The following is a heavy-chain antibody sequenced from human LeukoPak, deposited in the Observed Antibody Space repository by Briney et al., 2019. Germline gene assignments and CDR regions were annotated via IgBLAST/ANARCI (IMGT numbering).Heavy chain of an antibody. Sequence: PGGSLRLSCAASGFTFSSYGMHWVRQAPGKGLEWVAFIRYDGSNKYYADSVKGRFTIPRDNSKNTLYLQMNSLRAEDTAVYYCANSPEGYFDWLPGYWGQGTLVTVSS. D-gene: IGHD3-9*01. CDR3: ANSPEGYFDWLPGY. J-gene: IGHJ4*02. CDR1: GFTFSSYG. V-gene: IGHV3-30*02. CDR2: IRYDGSNK.